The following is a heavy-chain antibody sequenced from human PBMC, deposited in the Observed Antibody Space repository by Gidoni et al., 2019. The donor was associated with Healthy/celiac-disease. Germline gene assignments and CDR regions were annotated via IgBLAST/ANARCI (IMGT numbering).Heavy chain of an antibody. CDR3: AREQRGYCSGGSCWRYYFDY. Sequence: GKGPEGVAVIWYDGSNKYYADSVKGQFTISRDNSKHTLYLQMNSLRAEDTAVYYCAREQRGYCSGGSCWRYYFDYWGQGTLVTVSS. V-gene: IGHV3-33*01. D-gene: IGHD2-15*01. J-gene: IGHJ4*02. CDR2: IWYDGSNK.